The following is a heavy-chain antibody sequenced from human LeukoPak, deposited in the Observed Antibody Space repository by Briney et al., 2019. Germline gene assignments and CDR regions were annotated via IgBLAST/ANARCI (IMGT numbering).Heavy chain of an antibody. Sequence: GGALRLSCAGSGFTFSSYEKNWVGQARGKGGEGVAYISRSGRTIYYADTVKGGLTISRDKAKDSLFVQMNSLRAEDTAVYYCASTVVVAANSPFDYWGQGTLVTVSS. V-gene: IGHV3-48*03. D-gene: IGHD2-15*01. CDR1: GFTFSSYE. CDR3: ASTVVVAANSPFDY. CDR2: ISRSGRTI. J-gene: IGHJ4*02.